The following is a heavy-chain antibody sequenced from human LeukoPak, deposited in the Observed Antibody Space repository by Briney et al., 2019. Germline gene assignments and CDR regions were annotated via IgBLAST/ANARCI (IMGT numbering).Heavy chain of an antibody. CDR1: GGSISSSSDY. D-gene: IGHD6-19*01. CDR2: VYYSGST. Sequence: SESLSLTCIVCGGSISSSSDYWGWIRQPPGKGLEWIGSVYYSGSTYYNPSLKGRVTISVDTPKNQFSQKLSSVTAADTAVYYCARHGREQWVLRYFDYWGQGTLVTVSS. V-gene: IGHV4-39*01. J-gene: IGHJ4*02. CDR3: ARHGREQWVLRYFDY.